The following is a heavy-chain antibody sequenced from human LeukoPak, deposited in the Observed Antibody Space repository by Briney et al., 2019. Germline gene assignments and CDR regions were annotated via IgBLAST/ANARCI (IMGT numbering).Heavy chain of an antibody. D-gene: IGHD2/OR15-2a*01. V-gene: IGHV1-18*01. J-gene: IGHJ4*02. CDR2: ISTYNGYT. CDR3: ARVRNFRFFDH. Sequence: ASVKVSCKASGYTFTNFAITWVRQAPGQGLEWVGWISTYNGYTNCAQKFQGRVNMTRDTSTTTVSMELRSLTSDDTAMYYCARVRNFRFFDHWSQGTLITVSS. CDR1: GYTFTNFA.